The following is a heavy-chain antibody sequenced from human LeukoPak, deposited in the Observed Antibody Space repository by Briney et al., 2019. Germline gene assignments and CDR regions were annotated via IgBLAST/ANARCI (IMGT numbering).Heavy chain of an antibody. CDR2: IWYDGRNK. J-gene: IGHJ4*02. V-gene: IGHV3-33*01. Sequence: GGSLRLSCAASGFTFSSYGMHWVRQAPGKGLEWVAVIWYDGRNKYYADSVKGRFTISRDNSNNMLYLQMNSLRAEDTAVYYCARGASDGGNSLDYWGQGTLVTVPS. CDR1: GFTFSSYG. CDR3: ARGASDGGNSLDY. D-gene: IGHD4-23*01.